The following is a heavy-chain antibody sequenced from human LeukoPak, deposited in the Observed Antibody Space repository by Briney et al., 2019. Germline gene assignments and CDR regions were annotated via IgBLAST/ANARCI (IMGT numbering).Heavy chain of an antibody. V-gene: IGHV3-21*01. CDR2: TSSSSSYI. CDR3: ARGASRADY. Sequence: GGSLRLSCAASGFTFRSYNMNWVRQAPGKRPEWVSSTSSSSSYIYYADSVKGRFTISRDNAKNSLYLQMNSLRAEDTALYYCARGASRADYWGQGTLLTVSS. J-gene: IGHJ4*02. CDR1: GFTFRSYN.